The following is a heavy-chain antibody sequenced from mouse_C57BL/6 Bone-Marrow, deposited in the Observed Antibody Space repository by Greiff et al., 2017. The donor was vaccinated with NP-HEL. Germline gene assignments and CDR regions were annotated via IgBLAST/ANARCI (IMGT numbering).Heavy chain of an antibody. Sequence: EVQLMESGPVLVKPGASVKMSCKASGYTFTDYYMNWVKQSHGKSLEWIGVINPYNGGTSYNKKFKGKATLTVDKSSGTAYMELNSLTSEDSAVYYCARGGGYPYWYFDVWGTGTTVTVSS. CDR1: GYTFTDYY. D-gene: IGHD2-2*01. J-gene: IGHJ1*03. CDR2: INPYNGGT. V-gene: IGHV1-19*01. CDR3: ARGGGYPYWYFDV.